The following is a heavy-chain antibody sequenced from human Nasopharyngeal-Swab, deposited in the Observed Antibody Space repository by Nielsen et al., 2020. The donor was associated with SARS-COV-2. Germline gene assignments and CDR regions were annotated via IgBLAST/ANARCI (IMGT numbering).Heavy chain of an antibody. J-gene: IGHJ4*02. CDR1: GGSISSGDYY. V-gene: IGHV4-30-4*01. D-gene: IGHD3-10*01. CDR3: ARGSSYYGSGSYCTIDY. CDR2: IYYSGST. Sequence: SETLSLTCTVSGGSISSGDYYWSWIRQPPGKGLEWIGYIYYSGSTYYNPSLKSRVTISVDTSKNQFSLKLSSVTAADTAVYYCARGSSYYGSGSYCTIDYWGQGTLVTVSS.